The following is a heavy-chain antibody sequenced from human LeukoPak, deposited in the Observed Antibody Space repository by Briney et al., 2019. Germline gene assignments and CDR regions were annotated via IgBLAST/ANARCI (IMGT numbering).Heavy chain of an antibody. CDR2: IDPNSGDT. Sequence: ASVKLSCKASGYIFTDYYLHWVRQAPGQGLEWLGWIDPNSGDTDFAQNFQGRVTLTSDTSITTAYMELRSLRSDDTAVYYCAKNDGNYDDSWGQGSLVIVSS. V-gene: IGHV1-2*02. CDR1: GYIFTDYY. CDR3: AKNDGNYDDS. J-gene: IGHJ4*02. D-gene: IGHD3-3*01.